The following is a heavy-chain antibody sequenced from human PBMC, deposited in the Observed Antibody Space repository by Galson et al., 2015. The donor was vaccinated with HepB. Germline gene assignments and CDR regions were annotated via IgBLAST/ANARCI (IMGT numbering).Heavy chain of an antibody. CDR1: GFTFSSYG. V-gene: IGHV3-33*01. CDR3: AREGPLPSGSYEAFDY. Sequence: SLRLSCAASGFTFSSYGMHWVRQAPGKGLEWVAVIWYDGSNKYYADSVKGRFTISRDNSKNTLYLQMNSLRAEDTAVYYCAREGPLPSGSYEAFDYWGQGTLVTVSS. CDR2: IWYDGSNK. D-gene: IGHD1-26*01. J-gene: IGHJ4*02.